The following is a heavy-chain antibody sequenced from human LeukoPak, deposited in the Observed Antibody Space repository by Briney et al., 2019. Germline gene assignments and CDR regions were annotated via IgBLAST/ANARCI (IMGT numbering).Heavy chain of an antibody. CDR3: AHESSRAYCGGDCSSPESY. CDR1: GGTFSSYA. V-gene: IGHV1-69*05. CDR2: IIPIFGTA. D-gene: IGHD2-21*01. J-gene: IGHJ4*02. Sequence: GASVKVSCKASGGTFSSYAISWVRQAPGQGLEWMGRIIPIFGTANYAQKFQGRVTITTDESTSTAYMELSSLRSEDTAVYYCAHESSRAYCGGDCSSPESYWGQGTLVTVSS.